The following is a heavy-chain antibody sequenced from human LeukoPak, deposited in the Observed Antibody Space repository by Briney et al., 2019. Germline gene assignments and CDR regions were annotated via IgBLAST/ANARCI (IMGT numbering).Heavy chain of an antibody. CDR3: ARGASRADY. CDR1: GFTFRSYN. J-gene: IGHJ4*02. CDR2: ISSSSSYI. V-gene: IGHV3-21*01. Sequence: GGSLRLSCAASGFTFRSYNMNRVRQAPGKRPEWVSSISSSSSYIYYADSVKGRFTISRDNAKNSLYLQMNSLRAEDTALYYCARGASRADYWGQGTLVTVSS.